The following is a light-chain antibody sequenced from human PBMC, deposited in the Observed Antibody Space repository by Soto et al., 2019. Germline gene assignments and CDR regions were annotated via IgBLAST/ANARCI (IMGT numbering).Light chain of an antibody. CDR3: QQYNSYPWA. Sequence: DIQMTQSPSTLSASVLDIVTSSCRASQTISSWLAWYRQKPGKAPKLLIYDASNLESGVPSRFSGSGSGTEFTLTISSLQTDDFATYYCQQYNSYPWAFGQGTKVDI. CDR2: DAS. CDR1: QTISSW. J-gene: IGKJ1*01. V-gene: IGKV1-5*01.